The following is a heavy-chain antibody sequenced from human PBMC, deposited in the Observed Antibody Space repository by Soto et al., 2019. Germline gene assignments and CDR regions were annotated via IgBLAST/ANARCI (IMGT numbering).Heavy chain of an antibody. CDR2: IYDSGNT. Sequence: SETLSLTCTVSGGSFSSAGYYWSWIRQHPGKGQEWIGCIYDSGNTYYNSSLRSRVTISADTFKNQFSLKLSSVTVADTAVYYCAAHSVALRITMVRPDYGMDVWGQGTTVTVSS. CDR1: GGSFSSAGYY. D-gene: IGHD3-10*01. J-gene: IGHJ6*02. CDR3: AAHSVALRITMVRPDYGMDV. V-gene: IGHV4-31*03.